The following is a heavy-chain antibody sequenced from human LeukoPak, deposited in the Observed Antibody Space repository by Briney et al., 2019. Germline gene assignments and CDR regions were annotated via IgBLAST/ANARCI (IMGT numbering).Heavy chain of an antibody. Sequence: GGSLRLSCAASGFTFTTYWMSWVRQAPGKGLEWVANIKQDGTEKYYVDSVKGRFTISRGNAKNSLYLQMNSLRAEDTAVYYCARDWFRYSSPIDYWGQGTLVTVSS. D-gene: IGHD6-13*01. CDR3: ARDWFRYSSPIDY. CDR2: IKQDGTEK. J-gene: IGHJ4*02. CDR1: GFTFTTYW. V-gene: IGHV3-7*01.